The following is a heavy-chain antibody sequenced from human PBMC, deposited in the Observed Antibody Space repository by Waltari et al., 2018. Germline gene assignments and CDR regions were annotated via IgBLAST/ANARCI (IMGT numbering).Heavy chain of an antibody. D-gene: IGHD2-2*02. CDR3: ARDFRKSIYNY. Sequence: QVQLVQSGAEVKKPGASVKVSCKASGYTFTSYLMHWGRQAPGQGLEWMGISNPSGGSTSYAPKFQGRVTMTRDTSTITVYMELSSLRSEDTAVYYCARDFRKSIYNYWGQGTLVTVSS. CDR1: GYTFTSYL. J-gene: IGHJ4*02. V-gene: IGHV1-46*01. CDR2: SNPSGGST.